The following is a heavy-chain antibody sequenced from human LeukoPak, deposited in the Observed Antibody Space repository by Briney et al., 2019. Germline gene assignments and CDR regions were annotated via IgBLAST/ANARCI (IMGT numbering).Heavy chain of an antibody. Sequence: PGGSLRLSCAASGFSFSSYGIHWVRQAPGKGLEWVAVIWYDGGNKYYADSVKGRFTISRDNSKNTLYLQMNSLRAEDTAVYYCAREGSYYFDYWGQGTLVTVSS. V-gene: IGHV3-33*08. CDR2: IWYDGGNK. J-gene: IGHJ4*02. CDR3: AREGSYYFDY. D-gene: IGHD1-26*01. CDR1: GFSFSSYG.